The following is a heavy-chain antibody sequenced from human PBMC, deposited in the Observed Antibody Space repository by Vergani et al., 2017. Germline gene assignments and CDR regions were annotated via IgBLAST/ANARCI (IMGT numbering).Heavy chain of an antibody. CDR2: IYHSGST. D-gene: IGHD5-18*01. CDR1: GYSISSGYY. Sequence: QVQLQESGPGLVKPSETLSLTCAVSGYSISSGYYWGWIRQPPGKGLEWIGSIYHSGSTYYNPSLKSRVTISVDTSKNQFSLKLSSVTAADTAVYYCARGRGGQLWSDYYYGLDVWGQGTTVTVSS. J-gene: IGHJ6*02. V-gene: IGHV4-38-2*01. CDR3: ARGRGGQLWSDYYYGLDV.